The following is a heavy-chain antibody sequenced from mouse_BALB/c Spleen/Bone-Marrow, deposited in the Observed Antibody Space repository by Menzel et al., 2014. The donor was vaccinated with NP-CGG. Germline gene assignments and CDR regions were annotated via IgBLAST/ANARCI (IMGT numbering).Heavy chain of an antibody. CDR2: VWTGGGT. CDR3: VRHYYGYDFDY. V-gene: IGHV2-9-2*01. J-gene: IGHJ2*01. D-gene: IGHD1-2*01. CDR1: GFSLTSYD. Sequence: QVQLKESGPGLVAPSQSLSITCTVSGFSLTSYDISWIRQPPGKGLEWLGVVWTGGGTNYNSAFMSRLSISKDNSKSQVFLKMNSLQTDDTAIYYCVRHYYGYDFDYWSQGTTLTVSS.